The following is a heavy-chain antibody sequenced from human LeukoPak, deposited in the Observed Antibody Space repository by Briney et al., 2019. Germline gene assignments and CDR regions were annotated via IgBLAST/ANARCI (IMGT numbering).Heavy chain of an antibody. CDR3: ARDLENTGLDAFDI. CDR1: GFTFSSYG. Sequence: GGSLRLSCAASGFTFSSYGMHWVRQAPGKGLEWVAVISYDGSNKYYADSVKGRFTISRDNSKNTLYLQMNSLRAEDTAVYYCARDLENTGLDAFDIWGQGTMVTVSS. J-gene: IGHJ3*02. CDR2: ISYDGSNK. V-gene: IGHV3-30*03. D-gene: IGHD1-1*01.